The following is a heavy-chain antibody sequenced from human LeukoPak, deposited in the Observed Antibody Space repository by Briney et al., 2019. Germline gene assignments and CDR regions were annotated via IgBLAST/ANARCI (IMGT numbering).Heavy chain of an antibody. J-gene: IGHJ4*02. Sequence: QSGGSLRLSCAASGFTFSSYEMNWVRQAPGKGLEWVSYISSSGSTIYYADSVKGRFTISRDNAKNSLYLQMNSLRPEDTAVYYCARESLVWFGEFDYWGQGTLVTVSS. D-gene: IGHD3-10*01. CDR3: ARESLVWFGEFDY. V-gene: IGHV3-48*03. CDR2: ISSSGSTI. CDR1: GFTFSSYE.